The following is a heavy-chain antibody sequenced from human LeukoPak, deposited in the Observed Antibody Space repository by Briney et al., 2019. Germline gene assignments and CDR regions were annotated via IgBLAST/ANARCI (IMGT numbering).Heavy chain of an antibody. CDR3: VREVAVSGTENGAFNV. CDR1: GFTFRSYA. V-gene: IGHV3-30-3*01. D-gene: IGHD6-19*01. CDR2: ISFDGTNK. Sequence: GGSLRLSCAASGFTFRSYAMHWVRQAPGKGLEWVAFISFDGTNKYYADSVKGRLTISRDNSENTLHLQMNSLRAEDTAVYFCVREVAVSGTENGAFNVWGPGTTVTVSS. J-gene: IGHJ6*02.